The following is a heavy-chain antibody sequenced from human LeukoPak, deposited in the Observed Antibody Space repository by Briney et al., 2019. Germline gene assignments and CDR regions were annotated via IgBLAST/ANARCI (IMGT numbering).Heavy chain of an antibody. Sequence: GGSLRLSCAASGFTFSSYGMPWVRQAPGKGLEWVAVISYDGSNKYYADSVKGRFTISRDNSKNTLYLQMNSLRAEDTAVYYCAKDRVAVAGTAPLEFDYWGQGTLVTVSS. CDR1: GFTFSSYG. CDR2: ISYDGSNK. V-gene: IGHV3-30*18. D-gene: IGHD6-19*01. J-gene: IGHJ4*02. CDR3: AKDRVAVAGTAPLEFDY.